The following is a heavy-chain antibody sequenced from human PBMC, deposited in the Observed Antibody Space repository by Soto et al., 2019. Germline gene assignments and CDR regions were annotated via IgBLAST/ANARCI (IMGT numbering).Heavy chain of an antibody. CDR2: INHSGST. D-gene: IGHD6-6*01. V-gene: IGHV4-34*01. CDR3: ETSPYSSSPRWLRYFDY. J-gene: IGHJ4*02. Sequence: SETLSLTCAVYGGSFSGYYWSWIRQPPGKGLEWIGEINHSGSTNYNPSLKSRVTISVDTSKNQFSLKLSSVTAADTAVYYCETSPYSSSPRWLRYFDYWGQGTLVTVSS. CDR1: GGSFSGYY.